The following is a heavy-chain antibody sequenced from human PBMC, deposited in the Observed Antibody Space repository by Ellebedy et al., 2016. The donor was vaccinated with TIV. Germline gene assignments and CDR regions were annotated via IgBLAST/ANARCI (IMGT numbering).Heavy chain of an antibody. Sequence: SVKVSCXASGGTFSSYAISWVRQAPGQGLEWMGGIIPIFGTANYAQKFQGRVTITADKSTSTAYMELSSLRSDDTAVYYCAASGHRDYYGMDVWGQGTTVTVSS. CDR3: AASGHRDYYGMDV. D-gene: IGHD5-12*01. V-gene: IGHV1-69*06. CDR2: IIPIFGTA. J-gene: IGHJ6*02. CDR1: GGTFSSYA.